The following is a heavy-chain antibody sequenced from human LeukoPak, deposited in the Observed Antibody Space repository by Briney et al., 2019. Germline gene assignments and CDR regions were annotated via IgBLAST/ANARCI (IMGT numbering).Heavy chain of an antibody. CDR1: GGSFSGYY. CDR3: ARSGFGELYGYFYAFDI. D-gene: IGHD3-10*01. Sequence: PSETLSLTCAVYGGSFSGYYWSWIRQPPGKGLEWIGEINHSGSTNYNPSLKSRVTISVDTSKNQFSLKLSSVTAADTAVYYCARSGFGELYGYFYAFDIWGQGTMVTVSS. CDR2: INHSGST. V-gene: IGHV4-34*01. J-gene: IGHJ3*02.